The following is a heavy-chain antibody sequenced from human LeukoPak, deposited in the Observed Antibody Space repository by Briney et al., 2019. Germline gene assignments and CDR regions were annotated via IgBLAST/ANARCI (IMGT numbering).Heavy chain of an antibody. Sequence: GGSLRLSCTASGFTFSSHGMHWVRQAPGKGLEWVAIISSDGNTGYYADSVKGRFTISRDNSKKTLYLQMNSLRPEDTAVYYCAKDRFYWGNYFDYWGQGTLVTVSS. CDR2: ISSDGNTG. J-gene: IGHJ4*02. CDR1: GFTFSSHG. V-gene: IGHV3-30*18. CDR3: AKDRFYWGNYFDY. D-gene: IGHD3-16*01.